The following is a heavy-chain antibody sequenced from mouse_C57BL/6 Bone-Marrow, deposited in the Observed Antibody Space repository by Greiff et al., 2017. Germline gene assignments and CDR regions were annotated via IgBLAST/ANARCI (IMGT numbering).Heavy chain of an antibody. Sequence: EVKLMESEGGLVQPGSSMKLSCTASGFTFSDYCMAWVRQVPEKGLEWVANINYDGSSTYYLDSLKSRFIISRDKAKNILYLQLSSLKSEDTATYYWARHYGSSYFYAMDYWGKGTSVTVSS. CDR3: ARHYGSSYFYAMDY. CDR1: GFTFSDYC. J-gene: IGHJ4*01. D-gene: IGHD1-1*01. CDR2: INYDGSST. V-gene: IGHV5-16*01.